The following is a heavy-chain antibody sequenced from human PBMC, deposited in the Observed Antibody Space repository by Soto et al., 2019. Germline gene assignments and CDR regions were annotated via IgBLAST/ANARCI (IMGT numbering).Heavy chain of an antibody. CDR3: ARDANGGNTCYYGMDV. J-gene: IGHJ6*02. CDR2: INSDGSST. CDR1: GFTFSSYW. V-gene: IGHV3-74*01. D-gene: IGHD2-15*01. Sequence: GGSLRLSCAASGFTFSSYWMHWVRQAPGKGLVWVSRINSDGSSTSYADSVKGRFTISRDNAKNTLYLQMNSLRAEDTAVYYCARDANGGNTCYYGMDVWGQGTTVTVSS.